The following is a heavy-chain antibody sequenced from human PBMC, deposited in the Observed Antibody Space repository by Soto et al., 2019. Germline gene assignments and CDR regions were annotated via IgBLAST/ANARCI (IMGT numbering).Heavy chain of an antibody. CDR1: GGSISSYY. CDR3: AAEARYCSGGSCYPDGNWFDP. Sequence: PSETLSLTCTVSGGSISSYYWSWIRQPPGKGLEWIGYIYYSGSTNYNPSLKSRVTITRDMSTSTAYMELSSLRSEDTAVYYCAAEARYCSGGSCYPDGNWFDPWGQGTLVTVSS. CDR2: IYYSGST. D-gene: IGHD2-15*01. V-gene: IGHV4-59*12. J-gene: IGHJ5*02.